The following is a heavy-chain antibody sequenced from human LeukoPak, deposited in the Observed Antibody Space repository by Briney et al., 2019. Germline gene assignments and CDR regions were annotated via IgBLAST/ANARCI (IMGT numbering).Heavy chain of an antibody. Sequence: GGSLRLSCAASGFTLSSYGMHWVRQAPGKGLEWVAVIWYDGSNKYYADSVKGRFTISRDNSKNTLYLQMNSLRAEDTAVYYCARCSSTSCRDYFDYWGQGTLVTVSS. CDR3: ARCSSTSCRDYFDY. D-gene: IGHD2-2*01. CDR2: IWYDGSNK. CDR1: GFTLSSYG. J-gene: IGHJ4*02. V-gene: IGHV3-33*08.